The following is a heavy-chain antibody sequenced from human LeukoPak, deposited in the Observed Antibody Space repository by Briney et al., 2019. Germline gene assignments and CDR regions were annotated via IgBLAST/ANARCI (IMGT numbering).Heavy chain of an antibody. Sequence: SETLSPTCTVSGGFISRSTYYWGWIRQPPGKGLEWIGSIYYSGSTYYNPSLKSRFTISVDTSKNQFSLKLSSVTAADTAVYYCASRLGNRGYAAWGQGTPVTVSS. CDR1: GGFISRSTYY. CDR2: IYYSGST. CDR3: ASRLGNRGYAA. D-gene: IGHD5-12*01. J-gene: IGHJ4*02. V-gene: IGHV4-39*01.